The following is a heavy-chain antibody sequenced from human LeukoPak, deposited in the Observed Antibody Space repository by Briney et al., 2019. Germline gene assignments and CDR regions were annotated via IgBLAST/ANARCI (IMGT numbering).Heavy chain of an antibody. CDR3: ARRAGAYSHPYDY. Sequence: ASVKVSCKASGYSFTSYYMHWVRQAPGQGLEWMGVINPSGGSTSYAQKFQGRVTMTRDMSTSTVYMELSSLRSDDTAVYYCARRAGAYSHPYDYWGQGTLVTVSS. V-gene: IGHV1-46*01. J-gene: IGHJ4*02. D-gene: IGHD4/OR15-4a*01. CDR2: INPSGGST. CDR1: GYSFTSYY.